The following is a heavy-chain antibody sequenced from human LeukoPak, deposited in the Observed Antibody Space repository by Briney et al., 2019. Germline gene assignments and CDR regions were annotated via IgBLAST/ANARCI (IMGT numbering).Heavy chain of an antibody. D-gene: IGHD3-10*01. CDR2: ISSGGTYE. CDR1: GFTFSNYA. J-gene: IGHJ4*02. Sequence: PGKSLRLSCAASGFTFSNYAMHWVRQAPGKGLGWVSLISSGGTYEYYADSVKGRFTISRDNSKNTLYLQLNSLRAEDTAVYYCARDSTYYYDSGSSGPHYFDNWGQGTLVTVSS. V-gene: IGHV3-30*01. CDR3: ARDSTYYYDSGSSGPHYFDN.